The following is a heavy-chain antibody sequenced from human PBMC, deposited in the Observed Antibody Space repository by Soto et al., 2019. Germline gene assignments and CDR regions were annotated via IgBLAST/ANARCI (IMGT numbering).Heavy chain of an antibody. CDR2: ISSSGAAT. D-gene: IGHD3-3*01. CDR3: AKVLYGVVTYFDS. V-gene: IGHV3-23*01. CDR1: GFTFSSYG. J-gene: IGHJ4*02. Sequence: EVQLLESGGGLVQPGGSLRLSCASSGFTFSSYGMTWVRRPPGKGLEWVSAISSSGAATYYADSVQGRFTISRDNSNNTLYLQMNSLRAEDTAVYSCAKVLYGVVTYFDSWGQGTLVTVSS.